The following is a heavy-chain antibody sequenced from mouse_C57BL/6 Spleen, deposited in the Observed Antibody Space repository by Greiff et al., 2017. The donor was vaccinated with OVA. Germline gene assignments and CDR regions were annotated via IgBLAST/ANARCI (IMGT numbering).Heavy chain of an antibody. V-gene: IGHV1-50*01. CDR1: GYTFTSYW. D-gene: IGHD1-1*01. J-gene: IGHJ1*03. Sequence: VQLQQPGAELVKPGASVKLSCKASGYTFTSYWMQWVKQRPGQGLEWIGEIDPSDSYTNSNQKFKGKATLTVDTSSSTAYMQLSSLTSADSAVYYCARKTTVVAAYWYFDGWGTGTTVTVSS. CDR3: ARKTTVVAAYWYFDG. CDR2: IDPSDSYT.